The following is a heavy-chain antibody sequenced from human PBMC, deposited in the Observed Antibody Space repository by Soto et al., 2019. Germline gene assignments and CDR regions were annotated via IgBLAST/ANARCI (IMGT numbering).Heavy chain of an antibody. Sequence: SETLSLTCAVYGGSFSGYYWSWIRQPPGKGLEWIGEINHSGSTNYNPSLNSRVTISVDTSKNQFSLKLSSVTAADTAVYYCASPGYCSGGSCLHYYYYGMDVWGQGTTVTV. CDR3: ASPGYCSGGSCLHYYYYGMDV. CDR2: INHSGST. CDR1: GGSFSGYY. D-gene: IGHD2-15*01. J-gene: IGHJ6*02. V-gene: IGHV4-34*01.